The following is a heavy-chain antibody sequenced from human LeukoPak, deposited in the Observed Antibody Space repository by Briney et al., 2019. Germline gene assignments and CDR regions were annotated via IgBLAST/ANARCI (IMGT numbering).Heavy chain of an antibody. V-gene: IGHV3-30-3*01. Sequence: GGSLRLSCVGSGFTIHDHAMHWVRQAPGKGLEWVAVISYDGSNKYYADSVKGRFTISRDNSKNTLYLQMNSLRAEDTAVYYCAREDSSGWKHYFDYWGQGTLVTVSS. J-gene: IGHJ4*02. CDR1: GFTIHDHA. D-gene: IGHD6-19*01. CDR2: ISYDGSNK. CDR3: AREDSSGWKHYFDY.